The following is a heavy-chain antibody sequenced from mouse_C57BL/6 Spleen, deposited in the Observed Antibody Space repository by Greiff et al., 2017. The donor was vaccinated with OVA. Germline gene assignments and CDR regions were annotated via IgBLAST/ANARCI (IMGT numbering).Heavy chain of an antibody. V-gene: IGHV1-64*01. CDR3: AMDYYGNSSWL. D-gene: IGHD2-1*01. CDR1: GYTFTSYW. CDR2: IHPNSGST. Sequence: VKLQQPGAELVKPGASVKLSCKASGYTFTSYWMHWVKQRPGQGLEWIGMIHPNSGSTNYNEKFKSKATLTVDKSSSTAYMQLSSLTSEDSAVYYCAMDYYGNSSWLWGQGTTLTVSS. J-gene: IGHJ2*01.